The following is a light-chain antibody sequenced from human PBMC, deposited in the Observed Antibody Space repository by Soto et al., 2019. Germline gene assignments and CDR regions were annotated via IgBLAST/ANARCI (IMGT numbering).Light chain of an antibody. CDR2: DAS. CDR1: QGISSA. Sequence: AIQLTQSPSSLSATVGDRVTITCRASQGISSALAWYQQIPGKAPKLLIYDASSLQSGVPPRFSGSGSGTDFTLTISSLQAEDLATYYCQQFDSYPYIFGQGTKLEIK. V-gene: IGKV1-13*02. CDR3: QQFDSYPYI. J-gene: IGKJ2*01.